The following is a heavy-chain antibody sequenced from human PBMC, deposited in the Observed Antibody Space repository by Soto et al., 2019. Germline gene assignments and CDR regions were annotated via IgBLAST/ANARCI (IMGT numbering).Heavy chain of an antibody. CDR1: GGAFSSYA. J-gene: IGHJ5*02. Sequence: SVKGCFKASGGAFSSYAISLVRQAPGQGLEWMGGIIPIFGTSNYAQKFQGRVTITADESTSTAYMELSSLRSEDTAVYYCARDQRSSWNWFDPWGQGTMVTVSS. D-gene: IGHD6-13*01. CDR2: IIPIFGTS. CDR3: ARDQRSSWNWFDP. V-gene: IGHV1-69*13.